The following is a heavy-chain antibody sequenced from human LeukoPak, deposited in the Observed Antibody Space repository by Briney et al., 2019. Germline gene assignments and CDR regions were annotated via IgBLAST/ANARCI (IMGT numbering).Heavy chain of an antibody. CDR2: IYYSGST. J-gene: IGHJ4*02. V-gene: IGHV4-39*07. Sequence: SETLSLTCTVSGGSISSSSYYWGWIRQPPGKGLEWIGSIYYSGSTYYNPSLKSRVTISVDTSKNQFSLKLSSVTAADTALYYCARDQALNWNYDVFDYWGQGALVTVSS. CDR3: ARDQALNWNYDVFDY. D-gene: IGHD1-7*01. CDR1: GGSISSSSYY.